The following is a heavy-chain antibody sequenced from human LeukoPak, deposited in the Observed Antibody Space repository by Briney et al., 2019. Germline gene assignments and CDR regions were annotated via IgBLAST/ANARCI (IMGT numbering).Heavy chain of an antibody. V-gene: IGHV3-48*03. J-gene: IGHJ4*02. D-gene: IGHD3-10*01. CDR2: ISSSGSTI. Sequence: PGGSLRLSCAASGFTFSSYEMNWVRQAPGKGLEWVSYISSSGSTIYYADSVKGRFTISRDNAKNSLYLQMNSLRVEDTAVYYCARVQYGSGSYSVDYWGQGTLVTVSS. CDR3: ARVQYGSGSYSVDY. CDR1: GFTFSSYE.